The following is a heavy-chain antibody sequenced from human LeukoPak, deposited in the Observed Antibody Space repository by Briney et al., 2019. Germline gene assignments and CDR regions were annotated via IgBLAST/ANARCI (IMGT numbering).Heavy chain of an antibody. Sequence: SETLSLTCTVPGGSISSYYWSWIRQPPGKGLEWIGSIYYSGSTYYNPSLKSRVTISVDTSKNQFSLKLSSVTAADTAVYYCARVSGGDHYYYYMDVWGKGTTVTISS. CDR1: GGSISSYY. J-gene: IGHJ6*03. CDR2: IYYSGST. CDR3: ARVSGGDHYYYYMDV. V-gene: IGHV4-59*05. D-gene: IGHD3-16*01.